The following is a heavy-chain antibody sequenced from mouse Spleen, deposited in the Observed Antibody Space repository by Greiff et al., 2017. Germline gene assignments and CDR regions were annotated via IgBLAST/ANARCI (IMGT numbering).Heavy chain of an antibody. J-gene: IGHJ4*01. V-gene: IGHV5-12-1*01. Sequence: EVHLVESGGGLVKLGGSLKLSCAASGFTFSSYYMSWVRQTPEKRLEWVATISSGGGSTYYPDSVKGRFTISRDNAKNTLYLQMSSLNSEDTAVYYCARDYYGDYYAMDYWGQGTSVTVSS. CDR1: GFTFSSYY. D-gene: IGHD1-1*01. CDR3: ARDYYGDYYAMDY. CDR2: ISSGGGST.